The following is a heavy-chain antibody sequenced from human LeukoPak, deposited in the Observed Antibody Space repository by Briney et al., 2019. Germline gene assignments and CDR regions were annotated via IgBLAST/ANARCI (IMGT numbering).Heavy chain of an antibody. CDR2: INPNSGGT. D-gene: IGHD3-9*01. V-gene: IGHV1-2*02. Sequence: ASVKVSCKASGYTFTGYYMHWVRQAPGQGLEWMGWINPNSGGTNYAQKFQGRVTITRDTSISTAYMELSRLRSDDTAVYYCARGPPLTGYPLYYYYGMDVWGQGTTVTVSS. J-gene: IGHJ6*02. CDR1: GYTFTGYY. CDR3: ARGPPLTGYPLYYYYGMDV.